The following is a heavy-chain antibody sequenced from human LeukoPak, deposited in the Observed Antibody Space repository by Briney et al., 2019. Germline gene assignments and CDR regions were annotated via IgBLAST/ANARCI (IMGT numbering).Heavy chain of an antibody. V-gene: IGHV3-21*01. J-gene: IGHJ6*03. CDR1: GFTFSSYE. D-gene: IGHD2-15*01. CDR2: ISSSSSYI. Sequence: GGSLRLSCAASGFTFSSYEMNWVRQAPGKGLEWVSSISSSSSYIYYADSVKGRFTISRDNAKNSLYLQMNSLRAEDTAVYYCARDPGYCSGGSCQYYYYYMDVWGKGTTVTVSS. CDR3: ARDPGYCSGGSCQYYYYYMDV.